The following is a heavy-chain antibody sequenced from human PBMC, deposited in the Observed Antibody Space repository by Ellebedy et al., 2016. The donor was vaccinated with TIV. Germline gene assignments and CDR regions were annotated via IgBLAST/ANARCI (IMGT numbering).Heavy chain of an antibody. J-gene: IGHJ4*02. D-gene: IGHD3-22*01. V-gene: IGHV1-8*01. CDR3: AGGYYYDSSGYPTASLEYYFDY. CDR2: MNPNSGTT. Sequence: AASVKVSCKASGYTFTSYDINWVRQATGQGLEWMGWMNPNSGTTGYAQKFQGRVPMTRNTSISTAYMELSSLRSEDPAVYYCAGGYYYDSSGYPTASLEYYFDYWGQGTLVTVSS. CDR1: GYTFTSYD.